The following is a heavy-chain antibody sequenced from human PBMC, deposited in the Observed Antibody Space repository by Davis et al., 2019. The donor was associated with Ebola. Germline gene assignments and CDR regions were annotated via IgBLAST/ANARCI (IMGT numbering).Heavy chain of an antibody. CDR1: GYTFTTHA. Sequence: ASVKVSCKASGYTFTTHAMHWVRQAPGQRLEWMGWINAGNGYTKYSQKFQGRVTITRDTSASTAYMDLSSLRSEDTAVYFCARLSSTWSSLYGMDVWGQGTTVTVSS. CDR2: INAGNGYT. CDR3: ARLSSTWSSLYGMDV. D-gene: IGHD6-13*01. J-gene: IGHJ6*02. V-gene: IGHV1-3*01.